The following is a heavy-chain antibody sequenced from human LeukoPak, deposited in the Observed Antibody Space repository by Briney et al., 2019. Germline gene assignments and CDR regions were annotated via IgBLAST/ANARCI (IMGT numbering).Heavy chain of an antibody. D-gene: IGHD1-20*01. CDR1: GFTFSSYS. J-gene: IGHJ4*02. Sequence: PGGSLRLSCAASGFTFSSYSMSWVRQAPGKGREWVSSISSSSRYIYYADSVKGRFTISRDNAKNSLYLRMKSLRAEDTAVYYCARVGAYNWKDLYYFDYWGQGTLVTVSS. CDR2: ISSSSRYI. V-gene: IGHV3-21*01. CDR3: ARVGAYNWKDLYYFDY.